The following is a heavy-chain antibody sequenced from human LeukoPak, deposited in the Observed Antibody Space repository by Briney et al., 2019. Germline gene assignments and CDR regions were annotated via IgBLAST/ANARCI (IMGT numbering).Heavy chain of an antibody. Sequence: GGSLRLSCAASGFTFSSYWMSWVRQAPGKGLEWVANIKQDGSGKYYVDSVKGRFTISRDNTKNSLYLQMNSLRAEDTAVYYCARDREQLVPMPYDAFDIWGQGALVTVSS. CDR1: GFTFSSYW. CDR2: IKQDGSGK. V-gene: IGHV3-7*01. D-gene: IGHD6-6*01. CDR3: ARDREQLVPMPYDAFDI. J-gene: IGHJ3*02.